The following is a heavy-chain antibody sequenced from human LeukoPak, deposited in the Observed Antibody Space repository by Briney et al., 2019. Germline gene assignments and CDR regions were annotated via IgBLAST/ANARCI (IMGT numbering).Heavy chain of an antibody. CDR1: GGSISSSSYY. D-gene: IGHD3-16*01. Sequence: SETLSLTCTVSGGSISSSSYYWGWIRQPPGKGLEWIGSIYYSGSTYYNPSLKSRVTISVDTSKNQFSLKLSSVTAADTAVYYCARGKNYDYIWNAFDIWGQGTMVTVSS. J-gene: IGHJ3*02. CDR3: ARGKNYDYIWNAFDI. V-gene: IGHV4-39*07. CDR2: IYYSGST.